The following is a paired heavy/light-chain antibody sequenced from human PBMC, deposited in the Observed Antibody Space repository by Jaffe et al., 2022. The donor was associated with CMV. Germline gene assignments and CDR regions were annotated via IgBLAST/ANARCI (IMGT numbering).Light chain of an antibody. Sequence: DIVLTQSPGTLSLSPGESATLSCRASQSVSSNYLAWYQQKPGQAPRLLIYGASSRATGIPDRFSGSGSGTDFTLTISRLEPEDFAVYYCQHYVGSPLTFGGGTKVESK. CDR3: QHYVGSPLT. J-gene: IGKJ4*01. V-gene: IGKV3-20*01. CDR2: GAS. CDR1: QSVSSNY.
Heavy chain of an antibody. D-gene: IGHD3-10*01. J-gene: IGHJ4*02. CDR2: LNPTGGNT. CDR1: GYIFNNYY. V-gene: IGHV1-46*02. Sequence: QVQLVQSGAEVKKPGASVKVSCKAAGYIFNNYYVHWVRQAPGQGFEWLGVLNPTGGNTIYAQKFQGRVSMTRDTSTNTVNLELSSLRSEDTAVYYCARQMFRAVSFFDFWGQGALVTVSS. CDR3: ARQMFRAVSFFDF.